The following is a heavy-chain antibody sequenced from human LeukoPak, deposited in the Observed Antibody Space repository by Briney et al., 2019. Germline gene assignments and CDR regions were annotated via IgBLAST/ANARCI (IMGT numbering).Heavy chain of an antibody. J-gene: IGHJ5*02. CDR1: GGTFSSYA. CDR2: IIPIFGTA. V-gene: IGHV1-69*05. CDR3: ARGRALRKWFGP. Sequence: ASVKVSCKASGGTFSSYAISWVRQAPGQGLEWMGGIIPIFGTANYAQKFQGRVTITTDESTSTAYMELSSLRSEDTAVYYCARGRALRKWFGPWGQGTLVTVSS.